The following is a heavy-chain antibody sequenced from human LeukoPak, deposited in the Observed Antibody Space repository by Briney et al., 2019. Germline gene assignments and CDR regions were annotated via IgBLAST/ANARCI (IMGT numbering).Heavy chain of an antibody. CDR3: ARDRIWADSYGSKTKYYYYGMDV. D-gene: IGHD5-18*01. Sequence: ASVKVSCKASGYTFTGYYMHWVRQAPGQGLEWMGWINPNSGGTNYAQKFQGRVTMTRDTSISTAYMELSRLRSDDTAVYYCARDRIWADSYGSKTKYYYYGMDVWGQGTTVTVSS. CDR2: INPNSGGT. V-gene: IGHV1-2*02. J-gene: IGHJ6*02. CDR1: GYTFTGYY.